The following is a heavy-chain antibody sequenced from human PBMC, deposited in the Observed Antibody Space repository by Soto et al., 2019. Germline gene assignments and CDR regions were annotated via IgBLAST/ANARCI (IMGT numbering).Heavy chain of an antibody. CDR3: ARGRFLQGGKVWNFDL. CDR1: GGTFSSYA. V-gene: IGHV1-69*01. D-gene: IGHD2-15*01. CDR2: IIPIFGTA. J-gene: IGHJ2*01. Sequence: QVQLVQSGAEVKKPGSSVKVSCKASGGTFSSYAISWVRQAPGHGLEWMGGIIPIFGTANYAQKFQGRVTISADESTSTAYMELSSLRCEDMAVYYCARGRFLQGGKVWNFDLWGRGTLVTVSS.